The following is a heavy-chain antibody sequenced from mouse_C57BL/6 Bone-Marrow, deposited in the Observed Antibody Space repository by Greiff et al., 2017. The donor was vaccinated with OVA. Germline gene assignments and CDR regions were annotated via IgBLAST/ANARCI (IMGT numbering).Heavy chain of an antibody. CDR3: AGEKYYFDY. CDR2: ISYDGSN. CDR1: GYSITSGYY. Sequence: VQLQQSGPGLVKPSQSLSLTCSVTGYSITSGYYWNWIRQFPGNKLEWMGYISYDGSNNYNPSLKNRISITRDTSKNQFFLKLNSVTTEDTATYYCAGEKYYFDYWGQGTSLTVSS. J-gene: IGHJ2*02. D-gene: IGHD1-3*01. V-gene: IGHV3-6*01.